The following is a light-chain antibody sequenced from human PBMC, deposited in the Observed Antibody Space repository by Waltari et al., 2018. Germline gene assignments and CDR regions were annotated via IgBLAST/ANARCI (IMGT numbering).Light chain of an antibody. CDR1: ALPKKY. Sequence: SYELTQPPSVSVSPGQTARITCSGDALPKKYASWYQQKSGQAPVLIIYDDNKRPSGTPGRFAGSSAGSMATWTISGAQVEDEADYYCYSTDSTGNHVVFGGGTKLTVL. CDR2: DDN. V-gene: IGLV3-10*01. J-gene: IGLJ2*01. CDR3: YSTDSTGNHVV.